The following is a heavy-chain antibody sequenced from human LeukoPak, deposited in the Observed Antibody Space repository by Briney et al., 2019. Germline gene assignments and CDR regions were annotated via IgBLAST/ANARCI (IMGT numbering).Heavy chain of an antibody. CDR2: IYYSGST. V-gene: IGHV4-39*07. D-gene: IGHD3-22*01. CDR1: GGSIRSSSYY. CDR3: ARVSGITMIVVVQSDGFDI. J-gene: IGHJ3*02. Sequence: SETLSLTCTVSGGSIRSSSYYWGWIRQPPGKGLEWIGNIYYSGSTYYNPSLKSRVTISVDTSKNQFSLKLSSVTAADTAVYYCARVSGITMIVVVQSDGFDIWGQGTMVSVSS.